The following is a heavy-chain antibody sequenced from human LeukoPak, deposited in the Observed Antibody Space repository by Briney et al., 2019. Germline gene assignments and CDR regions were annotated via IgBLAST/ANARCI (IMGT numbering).Heavy chain of an antibody. J-gene: IGHJ4*02. Sequence: GGSLRLSCAASGFTFSSYSMNWVRQAPGKGLEWVSSISSSSSYIYYADSVKGRFTISRDNAKNSLYLQMNSLRAEDTAVYYCARDHAGGKGSYWGQGTLVTVSS. D-gene: IGHD4-23*01. V-gene: IGHV3-21*01. CDR3: ARDHAGGKGSY. CDR1: GFTFSSYS. CDR2: ISSSSSYI.